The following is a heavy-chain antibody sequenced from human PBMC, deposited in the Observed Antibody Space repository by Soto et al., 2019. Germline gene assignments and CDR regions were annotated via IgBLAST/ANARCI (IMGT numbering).Heavy chain of an antibody. Sequence: EVQLLESGGGLVQPGGSLRLSCAASGFTFSSYAMSWVRQAPGKGLEWVSAISSSGGSTYYADSVQGRFTISKDSSKNTLYMQMNSLRAEDTAVYYCAKGSLIVATTLCAFDIWGQGTMVTVSS. CDR3: AKGSLIVATTLCAFDI. CDR1: GFTFSSYA. V-gene: IGHV3-23*01. D-gene: IGHD5-12*01. CDR2: ISSSGGST. J-gene: IGHJ3*02.